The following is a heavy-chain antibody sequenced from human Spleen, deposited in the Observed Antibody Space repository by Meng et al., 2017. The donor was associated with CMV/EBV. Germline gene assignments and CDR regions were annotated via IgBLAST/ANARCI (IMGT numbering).Heavy chain of an antibody. D-gene: IGHD3-10*01. J-gene: IGHJ4*02. CDR1: GGSVSSYH. Sequence: HRPVSGPGVEKPSQTLSLTCPVSGGSVSSYHWRWIRQPPGNGLEWIGYIYYSGSTYYNPSLKSRVTISVDTSKNQFSLKLSSVTAADTAVYYCARLNYGSGSPVPYYFDYWGQGTLVTVSS. V-gene: IGHV4-30-4*08. CDR2: IYYSGST. CDR3: ARLNYGSGSPVPYYFDY.